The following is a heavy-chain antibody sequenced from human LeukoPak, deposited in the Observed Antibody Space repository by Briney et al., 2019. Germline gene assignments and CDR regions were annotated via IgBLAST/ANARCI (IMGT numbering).Heavy chain of an antibody. D-gene: IGHD6-6*01. Sequence: PSETLSLTCTVSGGSTSSYYWSWIRQPPGKGLEWIGYIYYSGSTNYNPSLKSRVTISVDTSKNQFSLKLSSVTAADTAVYYCARSTYSSSSGGYYYYYMDVWGKGTTVTVSS. CDR2: IYYSGST. V-gene: IGHV4-59*01. CDR1: GGSTSSYY. J-gene: IGHJ6*03. CDR3: ARSTYSSSSGGYYYYYMDV.